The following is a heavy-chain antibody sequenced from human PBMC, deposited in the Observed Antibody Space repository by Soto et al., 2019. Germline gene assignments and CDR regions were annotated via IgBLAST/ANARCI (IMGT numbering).Heavy chain of an antibody. V-gene: IGHV3-74*01. CDR1: GFTFSTYW. Sequence: PGGSLRLSCAASGFTFSTYWMHWVRQAPGKGLMWVSRKSDGSSTTYADSVKGRFTISRDNAKNTLYLQMNSLRAEDTAVYYCAREGLDTAGFFDIWGQGTMVTVSS. J-gene: IGHJ3*02. D-gene: IGHD6-13*01. CDR3: AREGLDTAGFFDI. CDR2: KSDGSST.